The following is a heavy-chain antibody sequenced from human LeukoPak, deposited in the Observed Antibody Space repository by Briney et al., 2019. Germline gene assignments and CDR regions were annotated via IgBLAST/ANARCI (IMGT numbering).Heavy chain of an antibody. Sequence: GSLRLSCAASGFTFSSYAMHWVRQAPGKGLEWVAVISYDGSNKYYADSVKGRFTISRDNSKNTLYLQMNSLRAEDTAVYYCARERDAFDIWGQGTMVTVSS. CDR3: ARERDAFDI. V-gene: IGHV3-30*04. J-gene: IGHJ3*02. CDR1: GFTFSSYA. CDR2: ISYDGSNK.